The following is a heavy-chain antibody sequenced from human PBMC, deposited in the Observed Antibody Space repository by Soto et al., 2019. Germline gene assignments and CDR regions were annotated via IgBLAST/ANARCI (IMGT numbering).Heavy chain of an antibody. D-gene: IGHD5-18*01. J-gene: IGHJ4*02. Sequence: ASVKVSCKASGYTFTGYYIHWVRQAPGQGLEWMGWINPNSGGTDYAQKFLGRVTMTGDTSINTAYMDLSSLRSDDTAVYYCARARTGGYTYGPGLDCWGQGTLVTVSS. CDR2: INPNSGGT. V-gene: IGHV1-2*02. CDR3: ARARTGGYTYGPGLDC. CDR1: GYTFTGYY.